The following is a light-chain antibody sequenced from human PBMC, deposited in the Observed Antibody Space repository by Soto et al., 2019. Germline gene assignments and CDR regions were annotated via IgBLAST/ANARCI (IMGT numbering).Light chain of an antibody. CDR2: GAS. J-gene: IGKJ1*01. V-gene: IGKV3-20*01. Sequence: EIVLTQSPGTLSLSPGERATLSCRASQSVSSSYLAWYQQKPGQAPRLLIYGASSRATGIPDRFSGSGCGTDFTLAISRLEPEDFAVYYCQQYGRSPTTFGQGTKVDIK. CDR1: QSVSSSY. CDR3: QQYGRSPTT.